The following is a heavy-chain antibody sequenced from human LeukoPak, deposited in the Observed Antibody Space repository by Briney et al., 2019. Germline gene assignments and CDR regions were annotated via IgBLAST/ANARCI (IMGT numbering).Heavy chain of an antibody. Sequence: QPGGSLRLSCAASGFTFSSYWMSWVRQAPGKGLEWVANIKQDGSEKYYVDSVKGRFTISRDNAKNSLYLQMNGLRAEDTAVYYCARIRGGGYDLDYYYYGMDVWGKGTTVTVSS. CDR2: IKQDGSEK. D-gene: IGHD5-12*01. CDR3: ARIRGGGYDLDYYYYGMDV. V-gene: IGHV3-7*03. CDR1: GFTFSSYW. J-gene: IGHJ6*04.